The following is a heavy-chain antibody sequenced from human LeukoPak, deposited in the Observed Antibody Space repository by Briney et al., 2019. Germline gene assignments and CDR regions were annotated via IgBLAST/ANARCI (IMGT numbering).Heavy chain of an antibody. CDR2: IYPGDSDT. J-gene: IGHJ4*02. CDR3: ARLVLVRGVIKYYFDY. V-gene: IGHV5-51*01. Sequence: GESLKISFKGSGYSFTSYWIGWVRQMPGKGLECVGIIYPGDSDTRYSPSFQGQVTISADKSIRTAYLQWSSLNASDTAMYYCARLVLVRGVIKYYFDYWGQGTLVTVYS. D-gene: IGHD3-10*01. CDR1: GYSFTSYW.